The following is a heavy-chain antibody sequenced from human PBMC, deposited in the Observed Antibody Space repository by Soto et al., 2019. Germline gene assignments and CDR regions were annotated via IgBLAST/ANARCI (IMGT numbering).Heavy chain of an antibody. CDR2: IYPGDSDT. CDR1: GYSFTTSW. Sequence: SLKISCNDSGYSFTTSWIAWVRHMPGKVLEWMGIIYPGDSDTIYSPSFQVQVTISADKSTGTACLQWSSLKASDTAIYYCAKSGYSSHGMDVWGQGTTVTVTS. CDR3: AKSGYSSHGMDV. D-gene: IGHD5-12*01. V-gene: IGHV5-51*01. J-gene: IGHJ6*02.